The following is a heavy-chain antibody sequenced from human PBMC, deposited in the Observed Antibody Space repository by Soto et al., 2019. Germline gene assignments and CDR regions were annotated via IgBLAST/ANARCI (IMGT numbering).Heavy chain of an antibody. V-gene: IGHV1-18*01. CDR2: ISAYNGNT. CDR3: ARGHYDYIWGSYRLYYFDY. CDR1: GYTFTSYG. Sequence: ASAKVSCKASGYTFTSYGISWVRQAPGQGLEWMGWISAYNGNTNYAQKLQGRVTMTTDTSTSTAYMELRSLRSDDTAVYYCARGHYDYIWGSYRLYYFDYWGMGTLVTVSS. D-gene: IGHD3-16*02. J-gene: IGHJ4*02.